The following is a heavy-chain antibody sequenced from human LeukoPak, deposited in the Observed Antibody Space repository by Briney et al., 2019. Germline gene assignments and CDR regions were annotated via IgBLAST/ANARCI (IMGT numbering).Heavy chain of an antibody. CDR3: ATDENWNFAY. J-gene: IGHJ4*02. CDR2: IKQDGSEG. Sequence: GGSLRLSCAASRFTFSAYWMTWVRQAPGKGLEWVATIKQDGSEGYYVDSVKGRFTISRDNAENSLYLQMNSLRAEDTAVYYCATDENWNFAYWGQGTLVTVSS. D-gene: IGHD1-1*01. V-gene: IGHV3-7*01. CDR1: RFTFSAYW.